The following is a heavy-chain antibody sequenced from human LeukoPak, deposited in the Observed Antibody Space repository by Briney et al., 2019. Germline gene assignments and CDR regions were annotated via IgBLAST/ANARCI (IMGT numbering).Heavy chain of an antibody. CDR2: IWYDGSNR. Sequence: PGWSLGLSCAASGLTFNIYGIHWVRQAPGKGLEWVASIWYDGSNRYYGDSVKGRFTISRDNSKNTLYLQMNSLRAEDTAVYYCARENKKGVIAVTDVYYFDYRGQGTLVTVSS. D-gene: IGHD6-19*01. J-gene: IGHJ4*02. CDR3: ARENKKGVIAVTDVYYFDY. V-gene: IGHV3-33*01. CDR1: GLTFNIYG.